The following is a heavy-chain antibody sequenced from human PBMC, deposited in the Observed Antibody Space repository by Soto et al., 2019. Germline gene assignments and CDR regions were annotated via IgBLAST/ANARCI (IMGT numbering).Heavy chain of an antibody. J-gene: IGHJ6*02. V-gene: IGHV1-18*01. Sequence: ASVQVSCKSSGYTFPSYGISWVRQAPGQGLEWMGWISAYNGNTNYAQKLQGRVTMTTDTSTSTAYMELRSLRSDDTAVYYCARDYDPLYYYFYGMDVWGQGTTVTVSS. D-gene: IGHD5-12*01. CDR3: ARDYDPLYYYFYGMDV. CDR1: GYTFPSYG. CDR2: ISAYNGNT.